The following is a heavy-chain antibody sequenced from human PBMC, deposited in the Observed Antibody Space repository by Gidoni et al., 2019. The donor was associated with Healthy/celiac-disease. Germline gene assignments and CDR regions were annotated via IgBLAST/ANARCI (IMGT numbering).Heavy chain of an antibody. J-gene: IGHJ4*02. V-gene: IGHV4-34*01. CDR1: GGSFSGYY. CDR2: NKHSGGT. CDR3: ARLWPPKRYYGSGSYYNRGRYFDY. D-gene: IGHD3-10*01. Sequence: QVQLQQWGAGLLKPSETLSLTCAVYGGSFSGYYWSWIRQPPGKGLEWIGENKHSGGTNYNPSLKSRVTISVDTSKNQFSLKLSSVTAADTAVYYCARLWPPKRYYGSGSYYNRGRYFDYWGQGTLVTVSS.